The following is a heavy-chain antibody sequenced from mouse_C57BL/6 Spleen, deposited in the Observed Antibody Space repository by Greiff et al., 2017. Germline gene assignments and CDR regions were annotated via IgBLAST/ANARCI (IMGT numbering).Heavy chain of an antibody. V-gene: IGHV1-81*01. J-gene: IGHJ2*01. CDR2: IYPRSGNT. Sequence: QVQLKQSGAELARPGASVKLSCKASGYTFTSYGISWVKQRTGKGLEWIGEIYPRSGNTYYNEKFKGKATLTADKSSSTAYMELRSLTSEDSAVYFCARAQLTGTGYFDYWGQGTTLTVSS. D-gene: IGHD4-1*01. CDR1: GYTFTSYG. CDR3: ARAQLTGTGYFDY.